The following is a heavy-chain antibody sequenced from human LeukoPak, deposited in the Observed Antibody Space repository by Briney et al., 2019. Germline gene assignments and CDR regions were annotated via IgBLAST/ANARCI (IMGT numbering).Heavy chain of an antibody. CDR2: IYYSGST. V-gene: IGHV4-39*01. CDR1: GGSISSSSYY. D-gene: IGHD3-10*01. J-gene: IGHJ4*02. CDR3: ATYSSENVGDDY. Sequence: SETLSLTCTVSGGSISSSSYYWAWIRQPPGKGLEWIGSIYYSGSTYYNPSLTSRVTISVDTSKNQFSLNLRSLTAADTAVYYRATYSSENVGDDYWGQGTLVTVSS.